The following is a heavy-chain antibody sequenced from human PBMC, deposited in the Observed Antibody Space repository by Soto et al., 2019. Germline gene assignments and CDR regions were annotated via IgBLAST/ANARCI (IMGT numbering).Heavy chain of an antibody. CDR1: GGTFSSYA. CDR3: AKATYYYDSSGYFYGMDV. CDR2: IIPIFGTA. D-gene: IGHD3-22*01. V-gene: IGHV1-69*13. Sequence: SVKVSCKASGGTFSSYAISWVRQAPGQGLEWMGGIIPIFGTANYAQKFQGRVTITADESTSTAYMELSSLRSEDTAVYYCAKATYYYDSSGYFYGMDVWGQGTTVTVSS. J-gene: IGHJ6*02.